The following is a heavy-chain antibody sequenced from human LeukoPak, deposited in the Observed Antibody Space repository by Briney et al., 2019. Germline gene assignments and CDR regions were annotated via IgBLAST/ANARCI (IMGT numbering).Heavy chain of an antibody. V-gene: IGHV4-34*01. CDR2: INHSGST. D-gene: IGHD1-14*01. Sequence: SETLSLTCAVYGGSFSGYYWSWIRQPPGKGLEWIGEINHSGSTNYNPSLKSRVTISVDTSKNQFSLKLSSVTAADTAVHYCARGSADHRGFDYWGQGTLVTVSS. J-gene: IGHJ4*02. CDR3: ARGSADHRGFDY. CDR1: GGSFSGYY.